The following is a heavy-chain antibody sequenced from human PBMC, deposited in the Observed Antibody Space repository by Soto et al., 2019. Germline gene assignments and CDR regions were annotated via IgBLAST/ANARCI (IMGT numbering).Heavy chain of an antibody. V-gene: IGHV3-23*01. Sequence: GESLRLSCAASGFSFSSYAISWVRLAPGKGLEWVSAISGGGGSTYYADSVKGRFTISRDNSKNTLYLQMNSLRAEDTAVYYCAKDLGYSYGYDYYYCYGMDVWGQGTTVTVSS. J-gene: IGHJ6*02. CDR1: GFSFSSYA. CDR2: ISGGGGST. CDR3: AKDLGYSYGYDYYYCYGMDV. D-gene: IGHD5-18*01.